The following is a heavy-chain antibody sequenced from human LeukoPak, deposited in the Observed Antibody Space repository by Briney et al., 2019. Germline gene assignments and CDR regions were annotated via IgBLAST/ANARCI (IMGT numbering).Heavy chain of an antibody. CDR3: ARVILRNPDV. CDR2: VSRSGDTT. CDR1: GFPFRRYS. D-gene: IGHD1-14*01. J-gene: IGHJ6*02. V-gene: IGHV3-23*01. Sequence: GGSLRRSCVASGFPFRRYSMNWVRQAPGKGLEWVSGVSRSGDTTYYADSMKGRFTIYRDNSKNTLYLQMNSLRAEDTAVYYCARVILRNPDVWGQGTTVTVSS.